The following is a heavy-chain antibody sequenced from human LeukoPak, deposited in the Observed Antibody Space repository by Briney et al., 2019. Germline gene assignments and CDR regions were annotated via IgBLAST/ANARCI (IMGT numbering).Heavy chain of an antibody. D-gene: IGHD5-18*01. CDR3: AREGSYGDSDY. V-gene: IGHV3-64*02. CDR2: INSDGGST. J-gene: IGHJ4*02. Sequence: GGSLRLSCAASGFTFSSYGMHWVRQAPGKGLEYVSAINSDGGSTYYADSVKGRFTISRDNAKNTLYLQMGSLRAEDMAVFYCAREGSYGDSDYWGQGTLVTVSS. CDR1: GFTFSSYG.